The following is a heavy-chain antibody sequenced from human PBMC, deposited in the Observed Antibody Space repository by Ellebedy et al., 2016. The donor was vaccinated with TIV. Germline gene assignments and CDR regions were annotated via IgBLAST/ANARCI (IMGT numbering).Heavy chain of an antibody. D-gene: IGHD2-15*01. Sequence: MPSETLSLTCTVSGASISSSSYYWGWIRQPPGKGLEWIGSIYYSGSTYYNPSIKSRVTISVDTSKNQFSLKLSSVTAADTAVYYCANTFTPNCSGGSCYHPYYYGMDVWGQGTTVTVSS. CDR3: ANTFTPNCSGGSCYHPYYYGMDV. V-gene: IGHV4-39*01. CDR2: IYYSGST. J-gene: IGHJ6*02. CDR1: GASISSSSYY.